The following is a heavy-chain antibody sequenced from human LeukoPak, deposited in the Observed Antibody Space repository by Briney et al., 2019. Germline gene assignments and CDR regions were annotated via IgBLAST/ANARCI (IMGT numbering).Heavy chain of an antibody. D-gene: IGHD5-18*01. CDR2: LSSSGSTI. CDR3: ARDHGYSYGYPYFDY. CDR1: GFTFSSYE. J-gene: IGHJ4*02. V-gene: IGHV3-48*03. Sequence: GGSLRLSCAASGFTFSSYEMNWVRQAPGKGLEWVSYLSSSGSTIYYADSVKGRFTISRDNAKNSLYLQMNSLRAEDTAVYYCARDHGYSYGYPYFDYWGQGTLVTVSS.